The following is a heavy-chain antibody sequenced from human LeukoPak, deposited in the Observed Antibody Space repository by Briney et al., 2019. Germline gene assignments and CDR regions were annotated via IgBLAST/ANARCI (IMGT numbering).Heavy chain of an antibody. J-gene: IGHJ4*02. CDR1: GFTFSSYW. CDR2: IKQDGSEK. Sequence: GGSLRLVCAASGFTFSSYWMSCVRQAPGKGLEWVANIKQDGSEKYYVDSVKGRFTISRDNAKNSLYLQMNSLRAEDTAVYYCAIPSGIAVAGLFDYWGQGTLVTVSS. V-gene: IGHV3-7*03. D-gene: IGHD6-19*01. CDR3: AIPSGIAVAGLFDY.